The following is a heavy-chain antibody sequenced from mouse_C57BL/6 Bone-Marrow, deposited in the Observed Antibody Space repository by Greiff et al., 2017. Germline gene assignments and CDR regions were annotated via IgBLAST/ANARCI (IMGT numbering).Heavy chain of an antibody. CDR1: GYSFTSYW. CDR2: IYPGSGST. V-gene: IGHV1-55*01. J-gene: IGHJ2*01. D-gene: IGHD1-1*01. Sequence: QVQLQQPGAELVKPGASVKMSCKASGYSFTSYWINWVKQRPGQGLEWIGDIYPGSGSTNYNEKFKSKATLTVDTSSSTSYMQLSSLTSEDSAVYCCARDYYGSSWFDYWGQGTTLTVSS. CDR3: ARDYYGSSWFDY.